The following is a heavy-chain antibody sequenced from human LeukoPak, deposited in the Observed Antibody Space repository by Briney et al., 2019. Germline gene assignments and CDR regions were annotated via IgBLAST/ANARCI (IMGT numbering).Heavy chain of an antibody. Sequence: SETLSLTCTVSGGSISSYYWSWIRQPPGKGLEWIGYIYYSGSTNYNPSLKSRVTISVDTSKNQFSLKLSSVTAADTAVYYCARGYHYDSSGYFDAFDIWGQGTMVTVSS. CDR3: ARGYHYDSSGYFDAFDI. D-gene: IGHD3-22*01. V-gene: IGHV4-59*01. CDR2: IYYSGST. CDR1: GGSISSYY. J-gene: IGHJ3*02.